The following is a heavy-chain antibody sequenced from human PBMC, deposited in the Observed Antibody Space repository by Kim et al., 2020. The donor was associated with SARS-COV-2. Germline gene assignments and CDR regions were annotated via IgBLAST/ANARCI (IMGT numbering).Heavy chain of an antibody. CDR2: ISGSSSYI. V-gene: IGHV3-21*01. CDR3: ASAPRYSSSGDAFDI. CDR1: GFTFSSYT. J-gene: IGHJ3*02. Sequence: GGSLRLSCAASGFTFSSYTMNWVRQAPGKGLEWVSSISGSSSYIYYEDSVEGRFTISRDNAENSLFLQMTSLRAEDTAVSYCASAPRYSSSGDAFDIWG. D-gene: IGHD6-13*01.